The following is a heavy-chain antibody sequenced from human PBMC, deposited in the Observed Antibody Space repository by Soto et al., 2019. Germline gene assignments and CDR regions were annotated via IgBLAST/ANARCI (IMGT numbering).Heavy chain of an antibody. J-gene: IGHJ4*02. CDR1: GYTFTNYA. Sequence: ASVKVSCKASGYTFTNYAMHWVRQAPGQRLEWMGWINAGNGNTKYPQKFQGRVTITRDTSASTAYMELSSLRSEDTAVYYCASDLQADDWGQGTLVTVSS. CDR2: INAGNGNT. CDR3: ASDLQADD. V-gene: IGHV1-3*01.